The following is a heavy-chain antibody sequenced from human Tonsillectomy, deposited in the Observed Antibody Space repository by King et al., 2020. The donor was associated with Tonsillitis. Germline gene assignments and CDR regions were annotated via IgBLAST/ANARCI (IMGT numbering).Heavy chain of an antibody. CDR3: AREIVIGDWYGYFDY. J-gene: IGHJ4*02. CDR1: GFTFNTYA. CDR2: ISGSGSST. D-gene: IGHD6-19*01. Sequence: EVQLVESGGGLVQPGGSLRLSCAASGFTFNTYAMNWVRQAPGKGLEWVSSISGSGSSTFYADSVGGRLTISRDNSTNTVILRLNSLRAEDTAIYYCAREIVIGDWYGYFDYWGQGTLVTVSS. V-gene: IGHV3-23*04.